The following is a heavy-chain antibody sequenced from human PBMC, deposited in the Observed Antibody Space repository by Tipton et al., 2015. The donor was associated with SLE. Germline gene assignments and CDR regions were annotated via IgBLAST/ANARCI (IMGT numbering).Heavy chain of an antibody. D-gene: IGHD5-12*01. Sequence: TLSLTCTVSGYSISSGYYWGWIRQPPGKGLECIGTIYHSGSTYYNPSLKSRVTISVDTSKNLFSLKLSSVTAADTAVYYCARDQVGYSGYTSFYYMDVWGKGTTVTVSS. J-gene: IGHJ6*03. CDR1: GYSISSGYY. CDR3: ARDQVGYSGYTSFYYMDV. V-gene: IGHV4-38-2*02. CDR2: IYHSGST.